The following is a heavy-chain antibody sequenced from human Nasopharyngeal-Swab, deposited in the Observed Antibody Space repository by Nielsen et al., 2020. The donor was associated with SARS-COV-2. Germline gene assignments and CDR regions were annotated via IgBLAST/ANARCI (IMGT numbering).Heavy chain of an antibody. D-gene: IGHD2-2*01. V-gene: IGHV3-30*02. J-gene: IGHJ1*01. Sequence: WIRQPPGKGLEWVAFIRYDGTDIYYGDSVRGRFTISRDNSKNTLYLRVNSLRAEDTAVYYCAKGRGDIVVVPAAIPEYFRHWGQGTLVTVSS. CDR3: AKGRGDIVVVPAAIPEYFRH. CDR2: IRYDGTDI.